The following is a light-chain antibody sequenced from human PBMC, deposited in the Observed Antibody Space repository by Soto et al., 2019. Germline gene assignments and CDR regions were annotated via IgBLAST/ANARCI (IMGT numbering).Light chain of an antibody. Sequence: DMQMTQSPFDMSATIGSIITSTSRTSQPISDYLNWYQQKPGKAPKVLIYAASSLQSGVPSRCSGSGSGTDFTLTSSSLQPEDFATYYCQQTNSFPRTFGQGTKVDIK. CDR3: QQTNSFPRT. CDR2: AAS. V-gene: IGKV1-39*01. CDR1: QPISDY. J-gene: IGKJ1*01.